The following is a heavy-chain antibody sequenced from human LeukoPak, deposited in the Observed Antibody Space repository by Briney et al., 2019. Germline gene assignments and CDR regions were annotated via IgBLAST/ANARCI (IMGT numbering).Heavy chain of an antibody. CDR2: INHSGST. CDR1: GGSFSGYY. CDR3: ARLFRVPGGDYDSSGWEYFDY. V-gene: IGHV4-34*01. Sequence: TSETLSLTCAVYGGSFSGYYWSWIRQPPGKGLEWIGEINHSGSTNYNPSLKSRVTISVDTSKNQFSLKLSSVTAADTAVYYCARLFRVPGGDYDSSGWEYFDYWGQGTLVTVSS. D-gene: IGHD3-22*01. J-gene: IGHJ4*02.